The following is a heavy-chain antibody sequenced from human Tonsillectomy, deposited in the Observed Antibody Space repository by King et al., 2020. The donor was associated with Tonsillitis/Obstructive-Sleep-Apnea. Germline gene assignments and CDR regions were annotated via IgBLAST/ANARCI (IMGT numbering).Heavy chain of an antibody. CDR2: INPSGGST. V-gene: IGHV1-46*01. Sequence: QLVQSGAEVKKPGASVKVSCKASGYTFTSYYMHWVRQAPGQGLEWMGIINPSGGSTSYAQKFQGRVTMTRDTSTSTVYMELSSLRSEDTAVYYCARDREHEGYSYGYAFDYWGQGTLVTVSS. D-gene: IGHD5-18*01. J-gene: IGHJ4*02. CDR3: ARDREHEGYSYGYAFDY. CDR1: GYTFTSYY.